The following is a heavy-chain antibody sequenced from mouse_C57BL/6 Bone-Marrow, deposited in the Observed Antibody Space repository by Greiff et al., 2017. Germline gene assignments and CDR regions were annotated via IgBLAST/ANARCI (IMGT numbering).Heavy chain of an antibody. J-gene: IGHJ3*01. CDR1: GFNIKDYY. CDR3: ARQSLRSAWFAY. Sequence: DVKLQESGAELVKPGASVKLSCTASGFNIKDYYMHWVKQRTEQGLEWIGRIDPEDGETKYAPKFQGKATITADTSYNTAYLQLSSLTSEDTAVYYCARQSLRSAWFAYWGQGTLVTVSA. V-gene: IGHV14-2*01. D-gene: IGHD1-1*01. CDR2: IDPEDGET.